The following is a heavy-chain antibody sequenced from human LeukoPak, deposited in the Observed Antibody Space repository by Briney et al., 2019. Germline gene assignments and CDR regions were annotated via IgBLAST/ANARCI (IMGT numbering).Heavy chain of an antibody. CDR3: ARDYYDSSGYYWHYFDY. J-gene: IGHJ4*02. CDR2: ISSSGRTK. V-gene: IGHV3-48*03. Sequence: PGASLRLSCAASGFTFSSYEMNWVRQAPGKGLEWVSYISSSGRTKYYADSVKGRFTISRDNAKNSLYLQMNSLRAEDTAVYYCARDYYDSSGYYWHYFDYWGQGTLVTVSS. CDR1: GFTFSSYE. D-gene: IGHD3-22*01.